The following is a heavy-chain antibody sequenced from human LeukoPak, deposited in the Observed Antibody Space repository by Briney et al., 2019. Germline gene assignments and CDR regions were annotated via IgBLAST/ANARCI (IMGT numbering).Heavy chain of an antibody. CDR3: ARKRYYSSSYYYNYYYYMDV. V-gene: IGHV3-74*01. CDR2: INSDGSST. D-gene: IGHD3-22*01. Sequence: GGSLRLSCAASGFTFSSYWMHWVRQAPGKGLVWVSRINSDGSSTSYADSVKGRFTISRDNAKNTLYLQMNSLRAEDTAVYYCARKRYYSSSYYYNYYYYMDVWGKGTTVTVSS. CDR1: GFTFSSYW. J-gene: IGHJ6*03.